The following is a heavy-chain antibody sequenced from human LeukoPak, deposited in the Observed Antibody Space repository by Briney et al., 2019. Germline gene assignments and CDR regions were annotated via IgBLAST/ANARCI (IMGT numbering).Heavy chain of an antibody. J-gene: IGHJ4*02. D-gene: IGHD4-17*01. CDR2: IRNDGINE. Sequence: GGSLRLSCTASGFSISPFGIHWVRQAPGKGLEWVALIRNDGINEDYADSVKGRFTVSRDNSKNTLYLQMNSLRAEDTAVYYCARAYGDGPFDYWGQGTLVTVSS. V-gene: IGHV3-30*02. CDR3: ARAYGDGPFDY. CDR1: GFSISPFG.